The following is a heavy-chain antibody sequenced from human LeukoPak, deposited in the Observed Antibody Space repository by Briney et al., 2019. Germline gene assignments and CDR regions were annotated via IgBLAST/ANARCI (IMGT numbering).Heavy chain of an antibody. V-gene: IGHV3-23*01. CDR2: ISGGGGST. Sequence: GGSLRLSCAASGFTFSSYAMSWVRQAPGKGLEWVSAISGGGGSTYYADSVKGRFTISRDNSKNTLYLQMNSLRAEDTAVYYCASTPLGIAAAGGFDPWGQGTLVTVSS. J-gene: IGHJ5*02. D-gene: IGHD6-13*01. CDR3: ASTPLGIAAAGGFDP. CDR1: GFTFSSYA.